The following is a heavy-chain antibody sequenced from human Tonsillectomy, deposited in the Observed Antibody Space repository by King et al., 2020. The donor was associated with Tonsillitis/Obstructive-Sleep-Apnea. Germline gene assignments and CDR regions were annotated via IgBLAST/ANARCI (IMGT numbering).Heavy chain of an antibody. CDR3: AKVDHHNFWSGYFDY. CDR2: ISGSGDST. Sequence: VQLVESGGGLVQPGGSLRLSCAASGLTFNNYAMSWVRQAPGKGLEWVSGISGSGDSTYYGDSVKGRFTISRDNPKHTLYLQMNSLRAEDTAVYFCAKVDHHNFWSGYFDYWGQGTLVTVSS. CDR1: GLTFNNYA. D-gene: IGHD3-3*01. J-gene: IGHJ4*02. V-gene: IGHV3-23*04.